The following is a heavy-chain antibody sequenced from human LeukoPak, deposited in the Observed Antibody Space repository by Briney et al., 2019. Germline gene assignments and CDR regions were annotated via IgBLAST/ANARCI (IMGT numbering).Heavy chain of an antibody. CDR2: ISGSGGST. Sequence: GGSLRLSCAASGFTFSSYAMSWVRQAPGKGLEWVSAISGSGGSTYYADSVKGRCTISRDNSKNTLYLQMNSLRAEDTAVYYCAKIPGCSGGSCYFTGVDYWGQGTLVTVSS. CDR1: GFTFSSYA. CDR3: AKIPGCSGGSCYFTGVDY. J-gene: IGHJ4*02. D-gene: IGHD2-15*01. V-gene: IGHV3-23*01.